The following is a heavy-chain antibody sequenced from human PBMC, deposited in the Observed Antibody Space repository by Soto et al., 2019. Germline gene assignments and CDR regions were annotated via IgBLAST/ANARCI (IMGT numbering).Heavy chain of an antibody. CDR3: ARAGRIQLWSFDY. D-gene: IGHD5-18*01. J-gene: IGHJ4*02. Sequence: ENLSLTCTVSGGSISSYYWSWIRQPPGKGLEWIGYIYYSGSTNYNPSLKSRVTISVDTSKNQFSLQLSSVTAADTAVYYCARAGRIQLWSFDYLGQGTLGTVSS. V-gene: IGHV4-59*01. CDR1: GGSISSYY. CDR2: IYYSGST.